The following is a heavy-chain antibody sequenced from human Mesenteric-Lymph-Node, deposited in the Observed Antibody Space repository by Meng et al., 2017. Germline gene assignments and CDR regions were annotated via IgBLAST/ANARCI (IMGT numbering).Heavy chain of an antibody. CDR3: ARYGDYVDYYYYGMDV. Sequence: SETLSLTCTVSGGSISSYYWSWIRQPAGKGLEWIGRIYTSGSTNYNPSLKSRVTMSVDTSKNQFSLKLSSVTAADTAVYYCARYGDYVDYYYYGMDVWGQGTTVTVSS. CDR1: GGSISSYY. CDR2: IYTSGST. J-gene: IGHJ6*02. D-gene: IGHD4-17*01. V-gene: IGHV4-4*07.